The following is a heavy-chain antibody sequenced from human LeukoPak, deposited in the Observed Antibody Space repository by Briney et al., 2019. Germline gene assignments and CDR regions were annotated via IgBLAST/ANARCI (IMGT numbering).Heavy chain of an antibody. J-gene: IGHJ4*02. CDR3: ARQDSYGYLLDY. CDR2: IYYSGST. D-gene: IGHD5-18*01. Sequence: SETLSLTCTVSGGSIGSYYWSWIRQTPGKGLEWIGYIYYSGSTNYNPSLKSRVTISVDTSRNQFSLKMSSVTAADTAVYYCARQDSYGYLLDYWGQGTPVTVSS. V-gene: IGHV4-59*01. CDR1: GGSIGSYY.